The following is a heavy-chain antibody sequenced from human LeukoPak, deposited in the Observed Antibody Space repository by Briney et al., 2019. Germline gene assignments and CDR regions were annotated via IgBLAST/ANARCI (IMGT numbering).Heavy chain of an antibody. D-gene: IGHD3-10*01. J-gene: IGHJ4*02. CDR1: GFPFHNYW. Sequence: PGGSLRLSCVASGFPFHNYWMTWVRQAPGKGLEWVANIDQDEKERNYVDSVKGRFTISRDNAEKSLYLEMNRLGVEDTARYYCARGLYGSGRRSLMALWGPGTLVTVSS. CDR3: ARGLYGSGRRSLMAL. CDR2: IDQDEKER. V-gene: IGHV3-7*01.